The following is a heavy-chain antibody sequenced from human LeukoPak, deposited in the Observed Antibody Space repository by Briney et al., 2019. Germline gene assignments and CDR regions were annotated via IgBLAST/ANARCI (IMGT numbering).Heavy chain of an antibody. Sequence: PGGSLRLSCAASGFTFDDYAMHWVRQAPGKGLERVSGISWNSGSIGYADSVKGRFTISRDNAKNSLYLQMNSLRAEDTALYYCAKVSGWYLVGYYFDYWGQGTLVTVSS. V-gene: IGHV3-9*01. D-gene: IGHD6-19*01. J-gene: IGHJ4*02. CDR2: ISWNSGSI. CDR3: AKVSGWYLVGYYFDY. CDR1: GFTFDDYA.